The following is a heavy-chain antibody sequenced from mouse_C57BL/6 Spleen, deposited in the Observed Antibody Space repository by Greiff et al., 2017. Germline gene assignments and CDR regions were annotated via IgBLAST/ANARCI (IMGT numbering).Heavy chain of an antibody. Sequence: ESGPGLVKPSQSLSLTCSVTGYSITSGYYWNWIRQFPGNKLEWMGYISYDGSNNYNPSLKNRISITRDTSKNQFFLKLNSVTTEDTATYYCGRNFGSRDYWGQGTSVTVSS. J-gene: IGHJ4*01. CDR1: GYSITSGYY. CDR2: ISYDGSN. V-gene: IGHV3-6*01. D-gene: IGHD2-1*01. CDR3: GRNFGSRDY.